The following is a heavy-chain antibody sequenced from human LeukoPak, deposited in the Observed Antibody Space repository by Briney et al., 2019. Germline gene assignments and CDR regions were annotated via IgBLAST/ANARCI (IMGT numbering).Heavy chain of an antibody. V-gene: IGHV4-34*01. J-gene: IGHJ4*02. CDR2: INHSGST. CDR1: GVSFSGYY. D-gene: IGHD2-2*01. Sequence: PSETLSLTCAVYGVSFSGYYWSWIRQPPGKGLEWIGEINHSGSTNYNPSLKSRVTISVDTSKNQFSLKLSSVTAADTAVYYCARLRVLDCSSTSCYGSDYWGQGTLVTVSS. CDR3: ARLRVLDCSSTSCYGSDY.